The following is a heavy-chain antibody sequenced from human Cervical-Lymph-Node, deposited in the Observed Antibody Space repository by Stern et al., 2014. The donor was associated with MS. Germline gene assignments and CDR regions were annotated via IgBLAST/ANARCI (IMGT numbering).Heavy chain of an antibody. CDR1: GFTFSSYA. V-gene: IGHV3-30*18. Sequence: MQLVESGGGVVQPGRSLRLSCAASGFTFSSYAMPWVRQAPGKGLEWVTFISSNGKNTNYGDSVKGRFTISRDNSKSTLYLQLNRLRAEDTAIYYCAKDMGGRSLDYWGQGTLVTVS. CDR2: ISSNGKNT. J-gene: IGHJ4*02. CDR3: AKDMGGRSLDY. D-gene: IGHD3-16*01.